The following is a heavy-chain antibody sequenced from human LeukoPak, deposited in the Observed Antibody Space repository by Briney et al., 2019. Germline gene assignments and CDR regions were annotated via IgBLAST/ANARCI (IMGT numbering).Heavy chain of an antibody. J-gene: IGHJ3*02. D-gene: IGHD5-18*01. CDR2: IYHRGST. Sequence: SQTLSLTCTVSAGSISSDGYYWSWIRQPPGKGLEWIGYIYHRGSTYYNPSLKSRLIISVDRSKNQFSLKLSSVTAADTAVYYCARVGYSYGYDDAFDIWGQGTMVTVSS. CDR3: ARVGYSYGYDDAFDI. CDR1: AGSISSDGYY. V-gene: IGHV4-30-2*01.